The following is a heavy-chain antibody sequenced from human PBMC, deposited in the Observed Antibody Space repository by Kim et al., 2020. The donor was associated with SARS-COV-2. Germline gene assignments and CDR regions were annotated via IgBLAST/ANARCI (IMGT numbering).Heavy chain of an antibody. D-gene: IGHD3-10*01. Sequence: GGSLRLSCAASGFTFSSYSMNWVRQAPGKGLEWVSSISSSSSYIYYADSVKGRFTISRDNAKNSLYLQMNSLRAEDTAVYYCARIGPSTGAAKIFGEFVGDYYYYYGMDVWGQGTTVTVSS. J-gene: IGHJ6*02. CDR1: GFTFSSYS. V-gene: IGHV3-21*01. CDR3: ARIGPSTGAAKIFGEFVGDYYYYYGMDV. CDR2: ISSSSSYI.